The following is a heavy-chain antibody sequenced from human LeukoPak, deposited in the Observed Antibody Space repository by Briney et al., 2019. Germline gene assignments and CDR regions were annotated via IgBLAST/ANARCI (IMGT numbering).Heavy chain of an antibody. V-gene: IGHV4-59*01. CDR1: GGSISSYY. J-gene: IGHJ4*02. Sequence: PSETLSLTCTVSGGSISSYYWSWIRQPPGKGLEWIGYIYYSGSTNYNPSLKSRVTISVDTSKNQFSLKLSSVTAADTAVYYCARGGAYYYDSSGYYYPPVGFDYWGQGTLVTVSS. CDR2: IYYSGST. CDR3: ARGGAYYYDSSGYYYPPVGFDY. D-gene: IGHD3-22*01.